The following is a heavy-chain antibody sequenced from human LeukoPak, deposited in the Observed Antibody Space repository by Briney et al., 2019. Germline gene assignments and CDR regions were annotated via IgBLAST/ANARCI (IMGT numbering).Heavy chain of an antibody. D-gene: IGHD3-10*01. CDR3: AREKPMVRGVPFDY. CDR2: IDHSGST. CDR1: GGSFSGYY. J-gene: IGHJ4*02. V-gene: IGHV4-34*01. Sequence: SETLSLTCAVYGGSFSGYYWSWIRQPPGKGLEWIGEIDHSGSTNYNPSLKSRVTISVDTSKNQFSLKLSSATAADTAVYYCAREKPMVRGVPFDYWGQGTLVTVSS.